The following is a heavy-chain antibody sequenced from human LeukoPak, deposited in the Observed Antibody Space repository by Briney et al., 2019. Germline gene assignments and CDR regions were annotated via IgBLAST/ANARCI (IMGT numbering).Heavy chain of an antibody. CDR3: VRDVWGDRDGYFDF. CDR2: INTDGRST. Sequence: GGCLRLSCAASGFTFSSYWMHWVRQAPGRGLEWVSRINTDGRSTSYGVSVMGRFTVSRDNAKNTMELHMDSLRAEDTAVYFCVRDVWGDRDGYFDFWGQGTLVTASS. J-gene: IGHJ4*02. V-gene: IGHV3-74*01. D-gene: IGHD3-16*01. CDR1: GFTFSSYW.